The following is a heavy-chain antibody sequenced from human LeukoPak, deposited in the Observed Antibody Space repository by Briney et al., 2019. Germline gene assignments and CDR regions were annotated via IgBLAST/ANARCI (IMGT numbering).Heavy chain of an antibody. CDR2: IKQDGSEK. Sequence: GGSLRLSCAASGFTFSSYWMSWVRQAPGKGLEWVANIKQDGSEKYYVDSVKGRFTISRDNAKNSLYLQMNSLRAEDTAVYYCVRWELRLYYYYGMDVWGQGTTVTVSS. CDR1: GFTFSSYW. J-gene: IGHJ6*02. V-gene: IGHV3-7*01. D-gene: IGHD1-7*01. CDR3: VRWELRLYYYYGMDV.